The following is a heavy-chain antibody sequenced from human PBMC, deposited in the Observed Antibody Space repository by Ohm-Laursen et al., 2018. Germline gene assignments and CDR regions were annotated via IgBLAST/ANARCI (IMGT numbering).Heavy chain of an antibody. Sequence: SLRLSCTASGFSLSDHDMHWVRQAPGKGLEWVAVMRYDGVTQNYADSVKGRFTISRDSPKNTLFLQMNSLRAEDTAVYHCAREVRCSGTNCHLDYWGQGTLVTVSS. CDR3: AREVRCSGTNCHLDY. CDR2: MRYDGVTQ. J-gene: IGHJ4*02. CDR1: GFSLSDHD. D-gene: IGHD2-2*01. V-gene: IGHV3-33*01.